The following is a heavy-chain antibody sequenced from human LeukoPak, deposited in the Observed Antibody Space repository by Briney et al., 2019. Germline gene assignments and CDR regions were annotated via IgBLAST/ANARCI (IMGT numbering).Heavy chain of an antibody. CDR3: ARGPHDGSGWYEF. Sequence: ASVTVSFKASGYTFTSYYLHWVRQAPGQELEGMGIINPSGGSTSYAQKFQDRVTMTRDTSTSTVYTELSSLRSEDTAVYFCARGPHDGSGWYEFWGQGTLVTVSS. D-gene: IGHD3-22*01. J-gene: IGHJ5*01. CDR2: INPSGGST. V-gene: IGHV1-46*01. CDR1: GYTFTSYY.